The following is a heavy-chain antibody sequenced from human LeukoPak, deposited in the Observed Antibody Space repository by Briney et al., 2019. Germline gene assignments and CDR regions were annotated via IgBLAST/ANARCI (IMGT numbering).Heavy chain of an antibody. CDR2: IIPILGIA. CDR1: GGTFSSYA. V-gene: IGHV1-69*04. J-gene: IGHJ4*02. Sequence: GASVKVSCKASGGTFSSYAISWVRQAPGRGLEWMGRIIPILGIANYAQKFQGRVTITADKSTSTAYMELSSLRSEDTAVYYCARDVFLPDCSGGSCYSGVSDYWGQGTLVTVSS. D-gene: IGHD2-15*01. CDR3: ARDVFLPDCSGGSCYSGVSDY.